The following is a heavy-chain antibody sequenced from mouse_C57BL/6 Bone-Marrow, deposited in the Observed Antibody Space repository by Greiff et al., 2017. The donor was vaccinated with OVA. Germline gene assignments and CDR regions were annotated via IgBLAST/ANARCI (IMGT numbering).Heavy chain of an antibody. Sequence: EVKLMESGPGLVKPSQSLSLTCSVTGYSITSGYYWNWIRQFPGNKLEWMGYISYDGSNNYNPSLKNRISITRDPSKNQFFLKLNSVTTEDTATYYCATEKATVEANYFDYWGQGTTLTVSS. D-gene: IGHD1-1*01. CDR3: ATEKATVEANYFDY. CDR1: GYSITSGYY. V-gene: IGHV3-6*01. J-gene: IGHJ2*01. CDR2: ISYDGSN.